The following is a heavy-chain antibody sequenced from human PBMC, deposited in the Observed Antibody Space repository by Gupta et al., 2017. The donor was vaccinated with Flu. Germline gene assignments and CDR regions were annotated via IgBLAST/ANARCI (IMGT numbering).Heavy chain of an antibody. Sequence: QVRLQESGPGLVKPLQTLSLTCTVSGDAITSGDHYWNWVRQPAGKGLEWIGRSYASGATYYNAALNGRLTMSIETSKNQLSLKLISVTAADTAVYYCARVRSGGNWFDSWGQGTLVTVSS. V-gene: IGHV4-61*02. D-gene: IGHD2-15*01. J-gene: IGHJ5*01. CDR1: GDAITSGDHY. CDR2: SYASGAT. CDR3: ARVRSGGNWFDS.